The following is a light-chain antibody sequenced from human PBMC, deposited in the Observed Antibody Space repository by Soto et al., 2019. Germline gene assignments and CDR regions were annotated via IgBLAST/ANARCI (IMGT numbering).Light chain of an antibody. CDR2: SSN. Sequence: QSVLAQPPSASGTPGQRVTISCSGSSSNIGSNTVNWYLQLPGTAPKLLIYSSNQRPSGVPDRFSGAKSGTSASLAISGLQSEDEADYYCAVWDDSLNGPVFGGGTKLTVL. CDR1: SSNIGSNT. CDR3: AVWDDSLNGPV. V-gene: IGLV1-44*01. J-gene: IGLJ2*01.